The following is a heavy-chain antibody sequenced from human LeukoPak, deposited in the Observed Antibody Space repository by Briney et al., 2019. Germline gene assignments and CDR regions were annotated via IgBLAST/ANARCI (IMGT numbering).Heavy chain of an antibody. D-gene: IGHD6-19*01. J-gene: IGHJ4*02. Sequence: GGSLRLSCVASGFSFTDYCMNWVRQAPGKGLEWVANIKQDGSDKYYVDSVKGRFTISRDNAKNSLYLQMNSLGAEDTAVYYCAREVGSGWSLNFDHWGQGTLVTVSS. CDR1: GFSFTDYC. CDR3: AREVGSGWSLNFDH. CDR2: IKQDGSDK. V-gene: IGHV3-7*01.